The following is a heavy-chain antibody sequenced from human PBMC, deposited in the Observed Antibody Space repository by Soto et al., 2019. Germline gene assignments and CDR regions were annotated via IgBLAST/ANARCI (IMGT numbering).Heavy chain of an antibody. D-gene: IGHD6-13*01. CDR2: IIPIFGTA. V-gene: IGHV1-69*13. J-gene: IGHJ5*02. Sequence: GASVKVSCKASGGTFSSYAISWVRQAPGQGLEWMGGIIPIFGTANYAQKFQGRVTITADESTSTAYMELSSLRSEDTAVYYCARDRSSWYAGRWFDPWGQGTLVTVSS. CDR1: GGTFSSYA. CDR3: ARDRSSWYAGRWFDP.